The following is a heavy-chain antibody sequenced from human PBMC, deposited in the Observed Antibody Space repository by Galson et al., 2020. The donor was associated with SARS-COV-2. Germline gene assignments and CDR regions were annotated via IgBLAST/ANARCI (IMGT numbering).Heavy chain of an antibody. J-gene: IGHJ4*02. D-gene: IGHD3-22*01. Sequence: ALVKVSCKASGGTFSSYAISWVRQAPGQGLEWMGRIIPIFGTANYAQKFQGRVTITADKSTSTAYMELSSLRSEDTAVYYCARGAYYYDSSGYFLDYWGQGTLVTVSS. V-gene: IGHV1-69*06. CDR2: IIPIFGTA. CDR1: GGTFSSYA. CDR3: ARGAYYYDSSGYFLDY.